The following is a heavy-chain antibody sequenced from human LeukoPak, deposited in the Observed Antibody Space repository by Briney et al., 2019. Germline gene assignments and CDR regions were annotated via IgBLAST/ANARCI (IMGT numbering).Heavy chain of an antibody. D-gene: IGHD3-22*01. V-gene: IGHV4-59*08. CDR3: ARHYYYSSGYSWYFDL. J-gene: IGHJ2*01. CDR1: GGSISSYY. CDR2: IYYSGST. Sequence: PSETLSLTCTVSGGSISSYYWSWIRQPPGKGLEWIGYIYYSGSTNYNPSLKSRVTISVDTSKNQFSLKLSSVTAADTAVYYCARHYYYSSGYSWYFDLWGRGTLVTVSS.